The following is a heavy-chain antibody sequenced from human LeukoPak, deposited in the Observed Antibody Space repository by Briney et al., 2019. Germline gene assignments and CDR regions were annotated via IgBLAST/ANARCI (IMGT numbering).Heavy chain of an antibody. CDR2: IYYSGST. J-gene: IGHJ4*02. D-gene: IGHD3-22*01. CDR3: ARLGPRGSGYYYDYFDY. CDR1: GGSISSSSYY. V-gene: IGHV4-39*01. Sequence: KASETLSLTCTVSGGSISSSSYYWGWIRQPPGKGLEWIGSIYYSGSTYYNPSLKSRVTISVDTSKNQFSLKLSSVTAADTAVYYCARLGPRGSGYYYDYFDYWGQGTLVTVSS.